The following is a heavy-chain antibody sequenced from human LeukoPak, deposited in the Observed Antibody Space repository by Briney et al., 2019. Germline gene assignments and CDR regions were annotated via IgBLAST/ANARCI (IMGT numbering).Heavy chain of an antibody. V-gene: IGHV3-74*01. Sequence: GGSLRLSCEASGFNVNSYWMHWVRQAPGKGLVWVSLIRIDGSDTDYADSVRGRFTTSRDNAKNALYLQMDSLRVEDTAIYYCARDRGEGTPLDPRGQGTLVTVSS. J-gene: IGHJ5*02. CDR3: ARDRGEGTPLDP. D-gene: IGHD6-25*01. CDR2: IRIDGSDT. CDR1: GFNVNSYW.